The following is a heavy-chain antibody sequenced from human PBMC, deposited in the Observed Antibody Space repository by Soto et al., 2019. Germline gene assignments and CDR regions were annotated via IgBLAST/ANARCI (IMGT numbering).Heavy chain of an antibody. CDR2: IYWDDDK. D-gene: IGHD1-1*01. V-gene: IGHV2-5*02. CDR3: AHRAGRQGNWDGGCFDH. J-gene: IGHJ4*02. CDR1: GFSLSTSGVG. Sequence: QITLKESGPTRVRPTQTLTLTCTFSGFSLSTSGVGVGWIRQPPGKALEWLAFIYWDDDKRYSPSLRSRLTTSKDTPRNQVVLTMPHMDPVDTASYSCAHRAGRQGNWDGGCFDHWGLGTLVTVSS.